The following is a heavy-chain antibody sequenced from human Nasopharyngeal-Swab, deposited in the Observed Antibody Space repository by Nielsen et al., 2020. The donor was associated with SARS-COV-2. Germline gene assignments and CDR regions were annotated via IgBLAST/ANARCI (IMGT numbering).Heavy chain of an antibody. J-gene: IGHJ6*02. CDR1: GYTLTELS. V-gene: IGHV1-24*01. CDR2: FDPEDGET. CDR3: ATATVVAATTTSINLHYYYYGMDV. D-gene: IGHD2-15*01. Sequence: ASVKVSCKVSGYTLTELSMHWVRQAPGEGLEWMGGFDPEDGETIYAQKFQGRVTMTEDTSTDTAYMELSSLRSEDTAVYYCATATVVAATTTSINLHYYYYGMDVWGQGTTVTVSS.